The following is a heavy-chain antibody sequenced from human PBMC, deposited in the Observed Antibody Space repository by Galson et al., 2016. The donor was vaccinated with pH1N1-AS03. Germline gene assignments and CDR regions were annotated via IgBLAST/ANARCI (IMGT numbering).Heavy chain of an antibody. Sequence: TLSLTCTVSGGSLTNYYWSWIRQPAGRGLESIGRIHSSGSTDYNPSLRTRVTMSKDSSKNQISLNLTSVSASDTAIYYCARGRGSSNLDPAGYWGQGILVTVSS. D-gene: IGHD3-10*01. CDR2: IHSSGST. CDR1: GGSLTNYY. CDR3: ARGRGSSNLDPAGY. V-gene: IGHV4-4*07. J-gene: IGHJ4*02.